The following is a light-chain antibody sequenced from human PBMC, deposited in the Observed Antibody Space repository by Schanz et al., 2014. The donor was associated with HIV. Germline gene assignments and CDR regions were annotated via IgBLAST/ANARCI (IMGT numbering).Light chain of an antibody. CDR1: QTILSSSNNKNY. V-gene: IGKV4-1*01. CDR2: WAS. CDR3: QQYYTTPT. Sequence: DIVLTQSPEALAVSLGERATINCKSSQTILSSSNNKNYLAWYQQKPGQPPKLLIYWASTRASGVPDRFSGSGSVTDFTLTISSLQAEDVAVYYCQQYYTTPTFGQGTRVEIK. J-gene: IGKJ1*01.